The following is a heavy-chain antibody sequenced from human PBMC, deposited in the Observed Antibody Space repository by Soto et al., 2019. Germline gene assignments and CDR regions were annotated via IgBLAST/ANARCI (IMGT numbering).Heavy chain of an antibody. J-gene: IGHJ6*02. CDR3: ARDRYSFYVFWIGSLPSSYFGMDF. D-gene: IGHD3-3*01. Sequence: SLRLSCAAAGFTFSSYWMSWVRLAPGKGLEWVANIKQNGSEKYYVDSVKGRFTISRDNAKNSLYLQMNSLRAEDTAVYYCARDRYSFYVFWIGSLPSSYFGMDFWAQRTTVTVSS. V-gene: IGHV3-7*01. CDR2: IKQNGSEK. CDR1: GFTFSSYW.